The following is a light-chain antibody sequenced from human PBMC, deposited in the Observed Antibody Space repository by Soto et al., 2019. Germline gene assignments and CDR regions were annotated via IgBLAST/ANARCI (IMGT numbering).Light chain of an antibody. CDR3: QAYDSSLSSPV. V-gene: IGLV1-40*01. J-gene: IGLJ2*01. CDR2: GNF. Sequence: QSVLTQPPSVSGAPGQRVTISCTGSSSNIGAGYDVHGYRQLPGTAPKLLIYGNFNRPSGVPDRFSGSQSGTSASLAITGRQSEDEADYYCQAYDSSLSSPVLGGGTKVTVL. CDR1: SSNIGAGYD.